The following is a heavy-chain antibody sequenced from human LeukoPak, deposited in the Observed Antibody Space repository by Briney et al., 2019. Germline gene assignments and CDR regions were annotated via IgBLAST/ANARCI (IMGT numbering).Heavy chain of an antibody. CDR1: GVSISRSYSY. CDR3: ARQTGSGLFILP. CDR2: IYYTGNT. D-gene: IGHD3/OR15-3a*01. J-gene: IGHJ4*02. V-gene: IGHV4-39*01. Sequence: PSETLSLTCTVSGVSISRSYSYWGWIRQPPGMGREWIGSIYYTGNTYYNASLKSQVSISIDTSKNQFSLKLTSVTAADTAVYYCARQTGSGLFILPGGQGTLVTVSS.